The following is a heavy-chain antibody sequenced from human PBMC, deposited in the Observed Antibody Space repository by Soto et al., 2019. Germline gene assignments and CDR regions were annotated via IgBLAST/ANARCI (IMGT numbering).Heavy chain of an antibody. CDR3: ARQGFGELHGLVDV. CDR2: MGYNGFT. Sequence: QVPLQESGPGLVKPSETLSLTCTISGGPMNNYYCSWFRQPRGQGLEWIGYMGYNGFTRYNPSLRCSAAISLATAKNHFSLNLRSVTAADTALYYCARQGFGELHGLVDVWGQGITVTVSS. V-gene: IGHV4-59*08. CDR1: GGPMNNYY. D-gene: IGHD3-10*01. J-gene: IGHJ6*02.